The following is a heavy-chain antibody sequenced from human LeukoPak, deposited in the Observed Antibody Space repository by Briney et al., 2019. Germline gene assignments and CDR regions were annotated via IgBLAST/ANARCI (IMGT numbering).Heavy chain of an antibody. CDR3: ARDQSSSSPFDY. V-gene: IGHV3-30*04. CDR2: ISYDGSNK. CDR1: GFTFSSYA. D-gene: IGHD6-6*01. J-gene: IGHJ4*02. Sequence: GGSLRLSCAAYGFTFSSYAMHWVRQAPGKGLEWVAVISYDGSNKYYADSVKGRFTISRDNSKNTLYLQMNSLRAEDTAVYYCARDQSSSSPFDYWGQGTLVTVSS.